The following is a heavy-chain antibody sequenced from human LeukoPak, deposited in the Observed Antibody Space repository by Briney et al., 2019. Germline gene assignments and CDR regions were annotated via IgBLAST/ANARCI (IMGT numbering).Heavy chain of an antibody. D-gene: IGHD3-22*01. J-gene: IGHJ3*01. CDR2: IYNSANT. Sequence: PSETLSLTCSVSGDSISSSYWSWIRQPPGKGLEWIGNIYNSANTNYNPPPQKRVTMSVDTSKSQFSLHLTSVSADDTAVYYCARRFSSRSDGNGYYYGHDAFDVWGQGTLVTVSS. V-gene: IGHV4-59*08. CDR3: ARRFSSRSDGNGYYYGHDAFDV. CDR1: GDSISSSY.